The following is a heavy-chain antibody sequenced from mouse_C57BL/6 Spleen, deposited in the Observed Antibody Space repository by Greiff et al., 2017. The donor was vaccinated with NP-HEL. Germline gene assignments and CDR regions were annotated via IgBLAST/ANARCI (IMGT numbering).Heavy chain of an antibody. J-gene: IGHJ4*01. CDR3: ARDRRGTGAMDY. Sequence: DVMLVESGGGLVKPGGSLKLSCAASGFTFSSYAMSWVRQTPEKRLEWVATISDGGSYTYYPDNVKGRFTISRDNAKNNLYLQMSHLKSEDTAMYYCARDRRGTGAMDYWGQGTSVTVSS. V-gene: IGHV5-4*01. D-gene: IGHD3-3*01. CDR2: ISDGGSYT. CDR1: GFTFSSYA.